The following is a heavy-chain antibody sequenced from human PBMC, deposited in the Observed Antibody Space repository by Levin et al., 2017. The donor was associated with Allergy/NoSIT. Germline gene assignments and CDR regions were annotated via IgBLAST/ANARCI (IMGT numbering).Heavy chain of an antibody. CDR1: GYTFTGYY. J-gene: IGHJ5*02. CDR2: INPNSGGT. CDR3: ARDRDSSSWYEGNWFDP. D-gene: IGHD6-13*01. V-gene: IGHV1-2*02. Sequence: ASVKVSCKASGYTFTGYYMHWVRQAPGQGLEWMGWINPNSGGTNYAQKFQGRVTMTRDTSISTAYMELSRLRSDDTAVYYCARDRDSSSWYEGNWFDPWGQGTLVTVSS.